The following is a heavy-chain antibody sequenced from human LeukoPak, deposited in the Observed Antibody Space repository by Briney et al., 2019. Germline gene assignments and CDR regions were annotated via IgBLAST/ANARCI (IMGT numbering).Heavy chain of an antibody. CDR2: IYTSGST. CDR3: ARDSATYYYYYYYMDV. Sequence: PSETLSLTCTVSGGSISSYYWSWIRQPPGRGLEWIGRIYTSGSTNYNPSLKSRVTMSVDTSKNQFSLKLSSVTAADTAVYYCARDSATYYYYYYYMDVWGKGTTVTVSS. J-gene: IGHJ6*03. D-gene: IGHD2-15*01. V-gene: IGHV4-4*07. CDR1: GGSISSYY.